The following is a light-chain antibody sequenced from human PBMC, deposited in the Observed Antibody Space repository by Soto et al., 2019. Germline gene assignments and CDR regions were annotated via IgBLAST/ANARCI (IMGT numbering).Light chain of an antibody. CDR1: SSNIGANYD. CDR2: GDN. Sequence: QSVLTQPPSVSGAPGQRVTISCTGSSSNIGANYDVHWYQHLPGNAPKLLVYGDNNRPSGVPDRFSGSKSATSASLAIAGLQPEDETYYYCQSYDSGVRGGVFGGGTKLTVL. V-gene: IGLV1-40*01. CDR3: QSYDSGVRGGV. J-gene: IGLJ3*02.